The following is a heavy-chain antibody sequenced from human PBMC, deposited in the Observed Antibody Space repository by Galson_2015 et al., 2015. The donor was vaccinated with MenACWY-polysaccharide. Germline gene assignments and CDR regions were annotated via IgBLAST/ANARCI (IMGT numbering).Heavy chain of an antibody. J-gene: IGHJ2*01. D-gene: IGHD4-17*01. CDR3: AKYNVDYGYNGSPWYFDL. V-gene: IGHV3-23*01. CDR1: GFAFNFYA. Sequence: SLRLSCAASGFAFNFYAMTWVRQAPGKGLESVSVISGSGGSTYYADSVKDRFTISRDNSKNSLNLQMNSLRAEDTAVYYCAKYNVDYGYNGSPWYFDLWGRGTLVTVSS. CDR2: ISGSGGST.